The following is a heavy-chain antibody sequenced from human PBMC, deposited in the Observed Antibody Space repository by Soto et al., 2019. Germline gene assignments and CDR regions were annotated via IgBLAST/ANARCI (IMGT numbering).Heavy chain of an antibody. CDR3: AKREVYSYGFDY. D-gene: IGHD5-18*01. V-gene: IGHV3-23*01. J-gene: IGHJ4*02. CDR2: ISGSGGST. Sequence: GGSLRLSCAASGFTFSSYAMSWVRQAPGKGLEWVSAISGSGGSTYYADSVKGRFTISRDNSKNPLYLQMNSLRAEDTAVYYWAKREVYSYGFDYWGQGTLVTVSS. CDR1: GFTFSSYA.